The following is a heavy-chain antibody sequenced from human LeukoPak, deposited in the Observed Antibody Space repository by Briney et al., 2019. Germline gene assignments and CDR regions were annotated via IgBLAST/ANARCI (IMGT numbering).Heavy chain of an antibody. CDR1: GGSFTAPY. Sequence: PSETPSLTCALHGGSFTAPYCRSTPQPPPKPPHRTREINHSGSTNYNPSLKSRVTISVDTSKNQFSLKLSSVTAADTAVYYCARDGIIPDQLSGYFDWGQGTLVTVSS. D-gene: IGHD3-9*01. CDR2: INHSGST. CDR3: ARDGIIPDQLSGYFD. J-gene: IGHJ4*02. V-gene: IGHV4-34*01.